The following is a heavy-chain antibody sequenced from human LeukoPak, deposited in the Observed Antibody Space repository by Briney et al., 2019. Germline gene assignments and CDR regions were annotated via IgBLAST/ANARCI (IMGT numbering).Heavy chain of an antibody. CDR1: GGSISSYY. J-gene: IGHJ4*02. CDR2: IYTSGST. D-gene: IGHD1-14*01. V-gene: IGHV4-4*09. CDR3: ASAGFPFVLDY. Sequence: PSETLSLTCTVSGGSISSYYWSWIRQPPGKGLEWIGYIYTSGSTNYSPSLKSRVTISVDTSKNQFSLKLSSVTASDTAVYYCASAGFPFVLDYWGQGTLVTVSS.